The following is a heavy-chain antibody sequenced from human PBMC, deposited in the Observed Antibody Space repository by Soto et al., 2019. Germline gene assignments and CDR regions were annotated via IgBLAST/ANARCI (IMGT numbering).Heavy chain of an antibody. CDR3: AKVRVMVYAIAAWLDY. J-gene: IGHJ4*02. CDR2: ISYDGSNK. Sequence: QVQLVESGGGVVQPGRSLRLSCAASGFTFSSYGMHWVRQAPGKGLEWVAVISYDGSNKYYADSVKGRFTISRDNSKNTLYLQMNSLRAEDTAVYYCAKVRVMVYAIAAWLDYWGQGTLVTVSS. CDR1: GFTFSSYG. D-gene: IGHD2-8*01. V-gene: IGHV3-30*18.